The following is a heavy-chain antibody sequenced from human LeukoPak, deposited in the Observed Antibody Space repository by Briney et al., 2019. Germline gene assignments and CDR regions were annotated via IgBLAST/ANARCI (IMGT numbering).Heavy chain of an antibody. CDR2: INPNSGGS. D-gene: IGHD2-21*02. V-gene: IGHV1-2*02. CDR1: GYTFTDYY. J-gene: IGHJ6*02. CDR3: ATHLAFCGGDCRQYYYGVDV. Sequence: ASVKVSCKASGYTFTDYYVHWVRQAPGQGLEWMGWINPNSGGSNSAQKFQGRVTMTRDTYISTAYMELSRLTSDDTALYYCATHLAFCGGDCRQYYYGVDVWGQGTTVTVSS.